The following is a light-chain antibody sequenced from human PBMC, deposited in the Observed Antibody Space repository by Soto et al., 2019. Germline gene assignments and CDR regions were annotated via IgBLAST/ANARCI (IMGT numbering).Light chain of an antibody. J-gene: IGKJ2*03. CDR1: QSINSW. CDR3: KQYYSHYS. V-gene: IGKV1-5*01. Sequence: DIQMTQSPSTLSASVGDRVTITCRASQSINSWLAWYQQKPGKAPKLLIYDASSLKSGVPSRFSGSGSGTEFILTISSLQPDDFATYYCKQYYSHYSFGQGTKLEIK. CDR2: DAS.